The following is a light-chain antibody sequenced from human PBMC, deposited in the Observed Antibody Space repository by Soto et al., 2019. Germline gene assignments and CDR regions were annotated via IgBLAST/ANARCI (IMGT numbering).Light chain of an antibody. CDR2: DTS. V-gene: IGKV3D-20*01. Sequence: EIVMTHSPATLSVSPGERATLSCRASQSVSSNLAWYQQKPGLAPRLILYDTSFRATGIPDRFSGSGSGTDFTLTISRLDPEDFAVYYCQQYGSSPSFGQGTKVDIK. CDR3: QQYGSSPS. J-gene: IGKJ1*01. CDR1: QSVSSN.